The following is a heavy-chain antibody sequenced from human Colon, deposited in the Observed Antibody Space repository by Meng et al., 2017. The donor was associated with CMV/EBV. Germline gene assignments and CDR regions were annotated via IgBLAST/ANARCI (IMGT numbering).Heavy chain of an antibody. J-gene: IGHJ5*02. D-gene: IGHD2-15*01. CDR2: IDNEGSGA. Sequence: LSFVASGFTFNTYWMPWVRQPPGGGLVWLSRIDNEGSGAIYADSVRGRFTVSRDNARNTVYLQMNNLRDEDTAVYYCARDTPHNAFEPWGHGTLVTVSS. CDR1: GFTFNTYW. CDR3: ARDTPHNAFEP. V-gene: IGHV3-74*01.